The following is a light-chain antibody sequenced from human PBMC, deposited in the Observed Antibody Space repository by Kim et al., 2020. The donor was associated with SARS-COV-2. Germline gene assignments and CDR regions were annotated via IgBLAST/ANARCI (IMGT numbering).Light chain of an antibody. CDR3: AVWDASLSGWV. J-gene: IGLJ3*02. CDR2: KSN. V-gene: IGLV1-47*01. CDR1: SSNIGANY. Sequence: QSVLTQPPSASGTPGQRVTISCSGSSSNIGANYVYWYQQVPGRPPKLLIFKSNERPSGVPDRFSGSKSGTSASLAISGLRSEDEADYSCAVWDASLSGWVFGGGTQLTVL.